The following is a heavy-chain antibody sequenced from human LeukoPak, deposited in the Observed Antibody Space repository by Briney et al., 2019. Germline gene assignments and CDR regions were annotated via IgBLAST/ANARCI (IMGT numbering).Heavy chain of an antibody. V-gene: IGHV3-9*01. D-gene: IGHD3-22*01. CDR2: ITWNRDNI. CDR1: GFTFDDYA. Sequence: GGSLRLSCAASGFTFDDYAMHWVRQAPGKGLEWVSGITWNRDNIGYGDSVKGRFTISRDNVKNVLYLQMTSLRPEDTALYYCAKDLSSAITSALVLDVWGLGTTVIVSS. CDR3: AKDLSSAITSALVLDV. J-gene: IGHJ6*02.